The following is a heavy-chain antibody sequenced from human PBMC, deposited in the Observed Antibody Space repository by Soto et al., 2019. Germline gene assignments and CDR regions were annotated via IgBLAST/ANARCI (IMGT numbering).Heavy chain of an antibody. CDR3: ARSGTTHAFDI. CDR1: GGSFSGYY. V-gene: IGHV4-34*01. J-gene: IGHJ3*02. CDR2: INHSGST. D-gene: IGHD1-7*01. Sequence: SETLSLTCAVYGGSFSGYYCSWIRQPPGKGLEWIGEINHSGSTNYNPSLKSRVTISVDTSKNQFSLKLSSVTAADTAVYYCARSGTTHAFDIWGQGTMVTVSS.